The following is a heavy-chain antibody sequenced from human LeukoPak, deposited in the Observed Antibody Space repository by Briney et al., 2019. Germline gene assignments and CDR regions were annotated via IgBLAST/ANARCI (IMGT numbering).Heavy chain of an antibody. D-gene: IGHD1-26*01. V-gene: IGHV3-53*01. CDR3: VRRGASTGAFDI. J-gene: IGHJ3*02. Sequence: GGSLRLSCAASGFTVSSNYMSWVRQAPGKGLEWVSIIYSGGSTFYADSVKGRFTISRDNAKNTLYLQMNSLRAEDTAVYYCVRRGASTGAFDIWGQGTMVTVS. CDR2: IYSGGST. CDR1: GFTVSSNY.